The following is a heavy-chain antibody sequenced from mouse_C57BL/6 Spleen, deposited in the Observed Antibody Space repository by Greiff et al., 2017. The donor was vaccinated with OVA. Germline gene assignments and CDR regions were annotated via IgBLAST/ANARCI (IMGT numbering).Heavy chain of an antibody. Sequence: QVQLQQSGAELARPGASVKMSCKASGYTFTSYTMHWVKQRPGQGLEWIGYINPSSGYTKYNQKFKDKATLTADKSSSTAYMQLSSLTSEDSAVYYCARLGLRPFDDWGQGTTRTVSS. D-gene: IGHD2-4*01. J-gene: IGHJ2*01. CDR3: ARLGLRPFDD. CDR1: GYTFTSYT. V-gene: IGHV1-4*01. CDR2: INPSSGYT.